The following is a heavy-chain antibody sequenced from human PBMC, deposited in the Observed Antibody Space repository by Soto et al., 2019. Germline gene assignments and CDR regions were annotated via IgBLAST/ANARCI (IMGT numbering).Heavy chain of an antibody. CDR3: AKNGLDNSPSAIDS. CDR2: ITGSGRDT. Sequence: GGSLRPPGAGPGFPFRNIVLSWVPQAPGKGLDWVSGITGSGRDTYYADSVKGRFTISRDNSKNMVFLQMNSLRAEDTALYYCAKNGLDNSPSAIDSWGPGTLVTVSS. J-gene: IGHJ4*02. CDR1: GFPFRNIV. D-gene: IGHD2-8*01. V-gene: IGHV3-23*01.